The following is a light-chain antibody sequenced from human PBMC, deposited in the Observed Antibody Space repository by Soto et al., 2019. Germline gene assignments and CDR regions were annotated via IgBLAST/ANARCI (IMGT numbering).Light chain of an antibody. Sequence: QSVVTQPPSVSGAPGQRVTISCTGSSSNIGAGYDVRWYQHLPGTGPKLLIYGDTNRPSGVPDRFSGSKSGTSASLAITGLQSEDEADYYCQSYDSSLSGHVVFGGGTKLTVL. CDR3: QSYDSSLSGHVV. CDR1: SSNIGAGYD. CDR2: GDT. J-gene: IGLJ2*01. V-gene: IGLV1-40*01.